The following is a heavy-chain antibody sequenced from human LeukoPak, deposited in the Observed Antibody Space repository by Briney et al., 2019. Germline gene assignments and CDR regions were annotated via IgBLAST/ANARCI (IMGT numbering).Heavy chain of an antibody. CDR3: ARGELSSSWSLDAFDI. J-gene: IGHJ3*02. CDR2: IYHSGST. CDR1: GGSISSNNW. Sequence: SETLSLTCAVSGGSISSNNWWSWVRQPPGKGLEWIGEIYHSGSTDYNPSLESRVTISVDTSKNQFSLKLSSVTAADTAVYYCARGELSSSWSLDAFDIWGQGTMVTVSS. D-gene: IGHD6-13*01. V-gene: IGHV4-4*02.